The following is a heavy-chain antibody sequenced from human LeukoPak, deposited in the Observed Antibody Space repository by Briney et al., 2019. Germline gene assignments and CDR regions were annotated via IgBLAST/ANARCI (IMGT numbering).Heavy chain of an antibody. CDR3: ARGPMRGWFDP. CDR2: FDHSGST. J-gene: IGHJ5*02. D-gene: IGHD3-22*01. Sequence: PSETLSLTCAVYGGSFSGYSWNWIRQPPGKGLRWIGEFDHSGSTNYNPSLKGRVTISVDTSKNQFSLRLSSVTAADTAVYHCARGPMRGWFDPWGQGTLVTVSS. V-gene: IGHV4-34*01. CDR1: GGSFSGYS.